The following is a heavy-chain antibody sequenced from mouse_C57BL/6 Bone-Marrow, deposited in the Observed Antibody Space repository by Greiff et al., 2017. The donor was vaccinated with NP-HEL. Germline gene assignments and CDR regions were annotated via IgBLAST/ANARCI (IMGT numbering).Heavy chain of an antibody. D-gene: IGHD1-2*01. Sequence: EVKLVESGPELVKPGASVKIPCKASGYTFTDYNMDWVKQSHGKSLEWIGDINPNNGGTIYNQKFKGKATLTVDKSSSTAYMELRSLTSEDTAVYYCARRELLRLQDYYAMDYWGQGTSVTVSS. CDR2: INPNNGGT. V-gene: IGHV1-18*01. CDR3: ARRELLRLQDYYAMDY. J-gene: IGHJ4*01. CDR1: GYTFTDYN.